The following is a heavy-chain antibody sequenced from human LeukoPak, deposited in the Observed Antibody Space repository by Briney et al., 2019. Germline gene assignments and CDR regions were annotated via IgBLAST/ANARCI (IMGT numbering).Heavy chain of an antibody. CDR3: ARALSGSYVYYYYYYYYMDV. Sequence: ASVKVSCKASGYTFTSYDINWVRQATGQGLEWMGWMNPNSGNTGYAQKFQGRVTMTRNTSISTAYMELSSLRSEDTAVYYCARALSGSYVYYYYYYYYMDVWGKGTTVTISS. CDR1: GYTFTSYD. J-gene: IGHJ6*03. D-gene: IGHD1-26*01. V-gene: IGHV1-8*01. CDR2: MNPNSGNT.